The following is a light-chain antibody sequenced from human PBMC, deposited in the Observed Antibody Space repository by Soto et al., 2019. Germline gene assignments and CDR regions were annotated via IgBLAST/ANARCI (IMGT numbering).Light chain of an antibody. V-gene: IGLV1-44*01. CDR1: SSNIGSNT. J-gene: IGLJ3*02. Sequence: QSVLTQPPSASGTPEQRVIISCSGSSSNIGSNTVNWYQQLPGTAPKLLIYSNNQRPSGVPDRFSGSKSGTSASLAISGLQSEDEADYYCAAWDDSLNGRVFGGGTKLTVL. CDR3: AAWDDSLNGRV. CDR2: SNN.